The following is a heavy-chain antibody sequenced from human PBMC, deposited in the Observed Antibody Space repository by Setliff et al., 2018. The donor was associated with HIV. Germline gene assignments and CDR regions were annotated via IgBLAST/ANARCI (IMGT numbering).Heavy chain of an antibody. V-gene: IGHV4-39*01. J-gene: IGHJ4*02. CDR1: GGSIRSSSFY. CDR3: ARHAIVDTAGRGFDY. Sequence: SETLSLTCTVSGGSIRSSSFYWGWIRQPPGKGLEWTGSIYYSGSTYYNSSLKSRVTISVDTSKNQFSLKQSSVTATDTAVYYCARHAIVDTAGRGFDYWGQGTLVTVSS. CDR2: IYYSGST. D-gene: IGHD5-18*01.